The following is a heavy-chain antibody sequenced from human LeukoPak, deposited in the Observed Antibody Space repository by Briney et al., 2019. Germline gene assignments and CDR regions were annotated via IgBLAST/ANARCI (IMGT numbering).Heavy chain of an antibody. V-gene: IGHV3-48*01. J-gene: IGHJ5*02. CDR3: ARGPPLFDP. Sequence: GGSLRPSCAASGFSLSDYTMNWVRQAPGKGLEWISYIDISSTSTYYADSVEGRFTISRDNAKNSLYLQMTSLRAEDTAVYYCARGPPLFDPWGQGTLVTVSS. CDR1: GFSLSDYT. CDR2: IDISSTST.